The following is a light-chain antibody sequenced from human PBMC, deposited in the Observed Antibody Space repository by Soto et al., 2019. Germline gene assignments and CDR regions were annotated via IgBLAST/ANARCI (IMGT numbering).Light chain of an antibody. V-gene: IGKV3-20*01. CDR3: QQYGSSPPRT. Sequence: EIVLTQSPGILSLSPGERATLSCRASQSASNDFLAWYQQKPGQAPRLLVFGASTRATDVPDRFSGSGSGADFTLTISRLEPEDFAVYYCQQYGSSPPRTFGQGTQVEMK. CDR1: QSASNDF. CDR2: GAS. J-gene: IGKJ1*01.